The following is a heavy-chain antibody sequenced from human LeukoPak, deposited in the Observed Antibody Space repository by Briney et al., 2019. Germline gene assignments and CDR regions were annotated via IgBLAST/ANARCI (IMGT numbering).Heavy chain of an antibody. D-gene: IGHD2-15*01. CDR1: GGSVISGSSY. Sequence: SETLSLTCTVSGGSVISGSSYWGWIRQPPGKGLEWIGNIFYSGSTYYNPSLQSRVTISLDTSQNQFSLTLNSVTAADTAVYYCARAHSVASYYYGVDVWGQGTTVTVSS. V-gene: IGHV4-39*07. CDR2: IFYSGST. CDR3: ARAHSVASYYYGVDV. J-gene: IGHJ6*02.